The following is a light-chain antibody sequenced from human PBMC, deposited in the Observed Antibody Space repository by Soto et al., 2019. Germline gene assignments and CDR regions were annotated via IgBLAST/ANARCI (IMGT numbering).Light chain of an antibody. V-gene: IGKV3-15*01. Sequence: EIVMTQSPATLSVSPGGRATLSCRASQSVKTFLVWYQQRPGQAPRLLIYDASHRATGIPARFSGSGSGTEFTLTISSLQSEDFAVYYCQQYNNWPPVTFGQGTKVDIK. CDR1: QSVKTF. CDR2: DAS. J-gene: IGKJ1*01. CDR3: QQYNNWPPVT.